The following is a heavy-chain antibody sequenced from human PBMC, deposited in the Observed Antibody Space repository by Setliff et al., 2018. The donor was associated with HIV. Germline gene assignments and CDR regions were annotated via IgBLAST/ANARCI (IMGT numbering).Heavy chain of an antibody. Sequence: ASETLSLTCTVSGGSITNSNYYWGWFRQPPGKGLEWIGAIYYTENTYYNPSLKSRVTMSVDTSKNQFSLKLRSVTAADTAVYFCATFRWLRSKHSDYWGQGILVTVSS. D-gene: IGHD5-12*01. J-gene: IGHJ4*01. CDR3: ATFRWLRSKHSDY. V-gene: IGHV4-39*01. CDR2: IYYTENT. CDR1: GGSITNSNYY.